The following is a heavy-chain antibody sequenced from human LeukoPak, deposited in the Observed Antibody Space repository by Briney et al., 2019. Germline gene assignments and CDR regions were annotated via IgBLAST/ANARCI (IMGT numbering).Heavy chain of an antibody. CDR2: IHYSGST. CDR1: GGSFSGYY. V-gene: IGHV4-34*01. J-gene: IGHJ4*02. Sequence: SETLSLTCAISGGSFSGYYCTWIRQSPGKGLEWIGEIHYSGSTYHNPSLESRVTMSHDTSKNQFSLRLTSVTAADTAIYYCARGLDAYKVGNYWGQGTLVSVSS. D-gene: IGHD5-24*01. CDR3: ARGLDAYKVGNY.